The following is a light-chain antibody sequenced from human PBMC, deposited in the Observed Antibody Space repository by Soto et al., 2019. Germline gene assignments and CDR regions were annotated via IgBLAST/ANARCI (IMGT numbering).Light chain of an antibody. Sequence: QPVLTQPPSASGTPGQSVTISCSGSSSNIGSHNVYWYQQVPGTAPKLLIYKNSQRPSGVPDQFSGSKSGTSASLAISGLRSEDEADYYCAIWDGSLSGRIFGGGTQLTVL. CDR1: SSNIGSHN. V-gene: IGLV1-47*01. CDR3: AIWDGSLSGRI. J-gene: IGLJ2*01. CDR2: KNS.